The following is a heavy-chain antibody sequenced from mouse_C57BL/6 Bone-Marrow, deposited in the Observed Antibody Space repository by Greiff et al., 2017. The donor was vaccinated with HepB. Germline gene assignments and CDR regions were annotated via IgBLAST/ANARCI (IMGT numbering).Heavy chain of an antibody. Sequence: QVQLQQSGPELVKPGASVKISCKASGYAFSSSWMNWVKQRPGKGLEWIGRIYPGDGDTNYNGKFKGKATLTADKSSSTAYMQLSSLTSEDSAVYFCARDPYSNNHVGYWGKGTTVTVSS. V-gene: IGHV1-82*01. J-gene: IGHJ1*03. D-gene: IGHD2-5*01. CDR2: IYPGDGDT. CDR3: ARDPYSNNHVGY. CDR1: GYAFSSSW.